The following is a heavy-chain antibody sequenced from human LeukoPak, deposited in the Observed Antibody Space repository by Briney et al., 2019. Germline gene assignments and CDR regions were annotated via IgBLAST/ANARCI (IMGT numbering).Heavy chain of an antibody. CDR1: GYTLTELS. J-gene: IGHJ4*02. V-gene: IGHV1-24*01. CDR2: FDPEDGET. D-gene: IGHD4-11*01. CDR3: ATGEGTAVTTYYFDC. Sequence: ASVKVSCKVSGYTLTELSMHWVRQAPGKGLEWMGGFDPEDGETIYAQKFQGRVTMTEDISTDTAYMELSSLRSEDTAVYYCATGEGTAVTTYYFDCWGQGTLVTVSS.